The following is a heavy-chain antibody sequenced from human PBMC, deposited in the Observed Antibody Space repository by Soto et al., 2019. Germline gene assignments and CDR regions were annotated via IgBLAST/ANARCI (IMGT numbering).Heavy chain of an antibody. CDR3: AREVDSSGAFDI. V-gene: IGHV1-2*02. Sequence: ASVKVSCKASGYTFTGYYIHWVRQAPGQGLEWMGWINPNSGGTNYAQKFQGRVTMTRDTSISTAYMELSRLRSDDTAVYYCAREVDSSGAFDIWGQGTMVTVS. CDR2: INPNSGGT. D-gene: IGHD6-6*01. CDR1: GYTFTGYY. J-gene: IGHJ3*02.